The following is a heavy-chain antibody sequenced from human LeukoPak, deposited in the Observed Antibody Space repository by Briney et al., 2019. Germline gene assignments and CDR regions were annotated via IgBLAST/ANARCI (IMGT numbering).Heavy chain of an antibody. V-gene: IGHV4-59*01. CDR2: IYYSAST. CDR3: ARSSSGYSNWFDH. J-gene: IGHJ5*02. Sequence: XXIGYIYYSASTNYTPSLKSRVTISVDTSKNQFSLKLSSVTAADTAVYYCARSSSGYSNWFDHWGQGTLVTVSS. D-gene: IGHD3-22*01.